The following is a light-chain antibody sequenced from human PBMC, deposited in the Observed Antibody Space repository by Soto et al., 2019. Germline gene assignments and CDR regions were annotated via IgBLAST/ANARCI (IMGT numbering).Light chain of an antibody. CDR2: GAS. CDR1: QSVSSNY. J-gene: IGKJ1*01. V-gene: IGKV3-20*01. CDR3: QQYGNSWT. Sequence: EIVLTQSPGTLSLSPGERATLSCRASQSVSSNYLAWYQQKPGQAPRLLIYGASSRATGFPDRFSGSGSGTDFALTISRLEPEDFAVYYCQQYGNSWTFXQGTEVDI.